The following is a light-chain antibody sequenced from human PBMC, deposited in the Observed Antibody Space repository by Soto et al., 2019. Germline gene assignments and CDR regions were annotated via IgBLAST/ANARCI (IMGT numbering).Light chain of an antibody. V-gene: IGKV3-20*01. Sequence: EVVLTQSPGTLSLSPGERATLSCRASQSVSSNYLAWYQQKPGRAPRLLIFCASNRATGIPDRFSGSASGTDFTLTISGLEPEDFAVYYCQQYGTSPLTFGGGTKVDI. CDR3: QQYGTSPLT. CDR2: CAS. J-gene: IGKJ4*01. CDR1: QSVSSNY.